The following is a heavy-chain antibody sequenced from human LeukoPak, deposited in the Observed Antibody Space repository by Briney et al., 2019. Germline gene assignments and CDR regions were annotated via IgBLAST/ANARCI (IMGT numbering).Heavy chain of an antibody. J-gene: IGHJ6*02. Sequence: HPGGSLRLSCAASVFTFSSYSMHWVRQTPGKGLEWVAVISYDGRKAYYAVSVMGRFTISRDNSKTTLYLQMNSLRAEDTAVYHCARDSHPELHRVSSYYYGVDVWGQGTTVIVSS. CDR3: ARDSHPELHRVSSYYYGVDV. D-gene: IGHD1-26*01. CDR1: VFTFSSYS. CDR2: ISYDGRKA. V-gene: IGHV3-30*04.